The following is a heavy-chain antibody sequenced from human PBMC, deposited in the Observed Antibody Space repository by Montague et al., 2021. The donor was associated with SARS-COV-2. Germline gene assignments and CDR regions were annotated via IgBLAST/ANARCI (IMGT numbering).Heavy chain of an antibody. D-gene: IGHD1-1*01. CDR2: VHYSGRP. CDR3: TRHVHMTWPEPSPGFDY. J-gene: IGHJ4*02. CDR1: GDSISSSSYN. V-gene: IGHV4-39*01. Sequence: SETLSLTCTVSGDSISSSSYNWGWIRQPPGKGLEWIGSVHYSGRPXYNPSVKSRVTIYVDTSKNQLSLKLSSVAAADTAVYYCTRHVHMTWPEPSPGFDYWGQGTLVTVSS.